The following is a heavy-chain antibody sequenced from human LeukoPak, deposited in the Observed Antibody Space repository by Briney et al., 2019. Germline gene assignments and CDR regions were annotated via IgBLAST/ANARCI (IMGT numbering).Heavy chain of an antibody. D-gene: IGHD2-2*03. V-gene: IGHV4-34*01. CDR2: INHSGST. Sequence: PPETLSLTCAVYGGSFSGYYWSWIRQPPGKGLEWIGEINHSGSTNYNPSLKSRVTISVDTSKNQFSLKLSSVTAADTAVYYCARVDIVAVPAALSNWFDPWGQGTLVTVSS. J-gene: IGHJ5*02. CDR3: ARVDIVAVPAALSNWFDP. CDR1: GGSFSGYY.